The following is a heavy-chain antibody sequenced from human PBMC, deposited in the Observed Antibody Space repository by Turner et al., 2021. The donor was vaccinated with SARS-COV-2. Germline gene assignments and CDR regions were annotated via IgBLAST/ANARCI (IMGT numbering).Heavy chain of an antibody. CDR1: GFPFSNYV. V-gene: IGHV3-48*03. J-gene: IGHJ5*02. D-gene: IGHD3-16*01. CDR2: IRSGDSGT. Sequence: EVQLVESGGGFIQSGGSLRLSCTASGFPFSNYVMTWVRQAPGKGLEWLGSIRSGDSGTHYADSVKGRFTISRDNAENSLFLEMNSLRVEDTGVYFCARCYLSTFGWFDPWGRGTLVTVSS. CDR3: ARCYLSTFGWFDP.